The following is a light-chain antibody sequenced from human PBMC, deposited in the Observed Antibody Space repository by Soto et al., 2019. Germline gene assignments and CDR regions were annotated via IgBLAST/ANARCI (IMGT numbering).Light chain of an antibody. Sequence: EIVLTQSPGTLSLSPGERATLSCRASQSVSGSYLAWYQQKPGQPPRLLIYGASSRATGIPDRLSGSGSGTDFTLTFSRLEPEDFAVYYCQQYGTSPYTFDQGTKLEIK. J-gene: IGKJ2*01. CDR3: QQYGTSPYT. V-gene: IGKV3-20*01. CDR2: GAS. CDR1: QSVSGSY.